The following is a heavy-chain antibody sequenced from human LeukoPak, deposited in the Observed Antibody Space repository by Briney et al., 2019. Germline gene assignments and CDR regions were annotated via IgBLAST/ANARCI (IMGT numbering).Heavy chain of an antibody. CDR2: ISGDGGST. J-gene: IGHJ5*01. D-gene: IGHD3-22*01. CDR3: ARGSDSSGWYDS. V-gene: IGHV3-43*02. Sequence: GGSLRLSCAAPGFSFDDYAIHWVRQAPGKGLEWVSLISGDGGSTFYADSVKGRFTISRDNSKNSLYLQMSSLRSEDTALYYCARGSDSSGWYDSWGQGTLVTVSS. CDR1: GFSFDDYA.